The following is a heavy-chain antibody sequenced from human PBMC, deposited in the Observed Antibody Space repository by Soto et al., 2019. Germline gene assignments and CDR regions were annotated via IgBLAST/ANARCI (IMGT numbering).Heavy chain of an antibody. CDR2: IYSGGST. Sequence: EVQLVETGGGLTQRGGSLRLSCAASGFTVSSNYMSWVRQAPGKGLEWVSVIYSGGSTYYADSVRGRFTISRDNSKNTLYLQMKSLRAEDTAVYYCARDPPATRHGMDVWGQGTTVTVSS. CDR3: ARDPPATRHGMDV. J-gene: IGHJ6*02. V-gene: IGHV3-53*02. CDR1: GFTVSSNY.